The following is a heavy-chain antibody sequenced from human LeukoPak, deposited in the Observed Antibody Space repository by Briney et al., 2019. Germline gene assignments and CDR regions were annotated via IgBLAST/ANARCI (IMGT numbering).Heavy chain of an antibody. Sequence: PGGSLRLSCAASGFTFSSYGMHWVRQAPGKGLEWVAFIRYDGSNKYYADSVKGRFTISRDNSKNTLYLQMNSLRAEDTAVYYCAKDVGPRDYYGNAFDIWGQGTMVTVSS. CDR2: IRYDGSNK. J-gene: IGHJ3*02. D-gene: IGHD3-10*01. CDR3: AKDVGPRDYYGNAFDI. V-gene: IGHV3-30*02. CDR1: GFTFSSYG.